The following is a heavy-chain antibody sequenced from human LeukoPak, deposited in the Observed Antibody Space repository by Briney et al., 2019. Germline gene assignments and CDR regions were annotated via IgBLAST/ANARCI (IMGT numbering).Heavy chain of an antibody. CDR1: GDSISSYNHY. CDR3: ARMMYGNGWNRYYFDY. V-gene: IGHV4-39*01. J-gene: IGHJ4*02. CDR2: ICYGGST. Sequence: SETLSLTCTVSGDSISSYNHYWGWIRQPPGKGLEWLGSICYGGSTHDNPSLKSRVTMSVDTSKNQFSLRVTSATAADTAVYYCARMMYGNGWNRYYFDYWGQGTLVTVSS. D-gene: IGHD6-19*01.